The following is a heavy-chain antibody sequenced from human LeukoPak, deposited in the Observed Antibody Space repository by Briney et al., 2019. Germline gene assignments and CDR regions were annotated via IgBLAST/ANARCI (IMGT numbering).Heavy chain of an antibody. Sequence: SETLSLACTVSGGSFSDYYWTWIRQPPGKGLEWIGYSGSAKYNPSLKSRVTISTDTSKRHFSLTLSNVTAADTAVYYCARTSRHYYGSGKNLTPWPAGLDVWGPGTTVTVS. D-gene: IGHD3-10*01. CDR1: GGSFSDYY. CDR3: ARTSRHYYGSGKNLTPWPAGLDV. V-gene: IGHV4-59*01. J-gene: IGHJ6*02. CDR2: SGSA.